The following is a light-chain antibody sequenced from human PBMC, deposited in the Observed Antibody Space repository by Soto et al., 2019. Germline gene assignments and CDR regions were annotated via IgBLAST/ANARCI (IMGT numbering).Light chain of an antibody. V-gene: IGLV1-47*01. CDR1: SSTIGSNN. CDR3: STWDDSLSSVL. Sequence: QSVLTQPPSASGPPGQRVTVSCSGSSSTIGSNNVAWYKKLAGSAPKLLIYENDQRPSGVPDRFSGSKSGTSASLAISGLRPEDEATYYCSTWDDSLSSVLFGGGTKVTVL. CDR2: END. J-gene: IGLJ2*01.